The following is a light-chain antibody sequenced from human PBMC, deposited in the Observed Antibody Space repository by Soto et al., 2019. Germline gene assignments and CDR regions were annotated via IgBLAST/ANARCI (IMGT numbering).Light chain of an antibody. Sequence: DIQMTQSPSSLSASVGDRVTITCRASQSISSYLNWYQQKPGKAPKLLIYAASSLQSGVPSRFSGSGSGTDFTLTISSLQPEDFATDYCQQSYSTPQTVGQGTKLEIK. CDR2: AAS. CDR1: QSISSY. J-gene: IGKJ2*01. V-gene: IGKV1-39*01. CDR3: QQSYSTPQT.